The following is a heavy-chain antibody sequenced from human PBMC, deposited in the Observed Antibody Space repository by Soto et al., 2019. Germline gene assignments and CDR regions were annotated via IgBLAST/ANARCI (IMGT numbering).Heavy chain of an antibody. V-gene: IGHV3-48*01. CDR3: ARLLVDPWYMDV. J-gene: IGHJ6*03. Sequence: EVQLVESGGGLVQPGGSLRLSCAASGFTFSSYSMNWVRQAPGKGLEWVSYISSSSSTIYYADSVKGRLTISRDNAKNSLYLQMNSLRAEDTAVYYCARLLVDPWYMDVWGKGTTVTVSS. CDR1: GFTFSSYS. CDR2: ISSSSSTI. D-gene: IGHD1-26*01.